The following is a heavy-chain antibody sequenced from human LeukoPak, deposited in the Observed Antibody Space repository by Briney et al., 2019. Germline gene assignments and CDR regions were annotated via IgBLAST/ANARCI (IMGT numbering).Heavy chain of an antibody. CDR2: ISGSGGST. V-gene: IGHV3-23*01. D-gene: IGHD2-2*01. J-gene: IGHJ1*01. CDR1: GFTFSSYA. Sequence: GGSLRLSCAASGFTFSSYAMSWVRHAPGKGLEWVSAISGSGGSTYYADSVKGRFTISRDNSKNTLYLQMNSLRAEDTAVYYCAKGILGYCSSTSCSEYFQHWGQGTLVTVSS. CDR3: AKGILGYCSSTSCSEYFQH.